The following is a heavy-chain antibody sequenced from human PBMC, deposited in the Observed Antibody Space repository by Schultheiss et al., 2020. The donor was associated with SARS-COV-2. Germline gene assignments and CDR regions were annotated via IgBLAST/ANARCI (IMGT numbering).Heavy chain of an antibody. D-gene: IGHD3-3*01. CDR2: ISSSSSTM. CDR1: GFTFSSYS. J-gene: IGHJ6*03. CDR3: ARARITIFGVVITLNNYYMDV. V-gene: IGHV3-48*04. Sequence: GGSLRLSCAASGFTFSSYSMNWVRQAPGKGLEWVSYISSSSSTMFYADSVKGRFTISRDNAKNSLYLQMNSLRAEDTAVYYCARARITIFGVVITLNNYYMDVWGKGTTVTVSS.